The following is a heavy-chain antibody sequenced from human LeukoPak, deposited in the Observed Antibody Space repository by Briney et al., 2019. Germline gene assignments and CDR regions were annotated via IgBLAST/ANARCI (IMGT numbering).Heavy chain of an antibody. CDR1: GYTLTELS. J-gene: IGHJ4*02. CDR3: ARDLPKLFASGSSTDY. CDR2: FDPEDGET. D-gene: IGHD1-26*01. Sequence: GASVKVSCKVSGYTLTELSMHWVRQAPGKGLEWMGGFDPEDGETIYAQKFQGRVTVTEDTSTDTAYMELSSLRSEDTAVYYCARDLPKLFASGSSTDYWGQGTLVIVSS. V-gene: IGHV1-24*01.